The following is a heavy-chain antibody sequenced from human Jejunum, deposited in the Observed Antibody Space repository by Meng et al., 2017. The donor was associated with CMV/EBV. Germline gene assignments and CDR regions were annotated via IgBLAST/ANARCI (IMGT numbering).Heavy chain of an antibody. D-gene: IGHD2-2*01. Sequence: FSRWAMTWVRQAQGKGLKWLSVISRSGGDTYYADSVKGRFTISRDNSKNTLYLQMDSLRAEDTAVYYCAKESGEYQMLLYYGLDVWGQGTTVTVSS. J-gene: IGHJ6*02. CDR2: ISRSGGDT. CDR1: FSRWA. CDR3: AKESGEYQMLLYYGLDV. V-gene: IGHV3-23*01.